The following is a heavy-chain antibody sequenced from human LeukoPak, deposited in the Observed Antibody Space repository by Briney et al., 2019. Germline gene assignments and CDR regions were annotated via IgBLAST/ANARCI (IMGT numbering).Heavy chain of an antibody. CDR3: ARGRDSSGYYASDI. CDR2: INPNSGGT. Sequence: ASVKVSCKASGYTFTGYYMHWVRQAPGQGLEWMGWINPNSGGTNYAQKFQGRVTMTRDTSISTAYMELSRLRSDDTAVYYCARGRDSSGYYASDIWGQGTMVTVSS. J-gene: IGHJ3*02. D-gene: IGHD3-22*01. V-gene: IGHV1-2*02. CDR1: GYTFTGYY.